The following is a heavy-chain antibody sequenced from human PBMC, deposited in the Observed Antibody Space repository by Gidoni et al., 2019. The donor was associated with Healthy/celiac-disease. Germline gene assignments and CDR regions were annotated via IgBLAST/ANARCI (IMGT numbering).Heavy chain of an antibody. J-gene: IGHJ3*02. CDR3: ARRRTVTDEDAFDI. V-gene: IGHV4-59*01. CDR1: GGSISSYY. CDR2: IYYSGST. D-gene: IGHD4-4*01. Sequence: QVQLQESGPGLVTPSATLSLTSTFPGGSISSYYWSWIRQPPGKGLEWIGYIYYSGSTNYNPSLKSRVTISVDTSKNQFCLKLSSVTAADTAVYYCARRRTVTDEDAFDIWGQGTMVTVSS.